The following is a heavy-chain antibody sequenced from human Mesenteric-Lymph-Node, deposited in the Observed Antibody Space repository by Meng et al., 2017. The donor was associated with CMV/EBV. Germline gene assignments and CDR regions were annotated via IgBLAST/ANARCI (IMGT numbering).Heavy chain of an antibody. CDR3: ARDGYYYALDI. V-gene: IGHV3-7*01. CDR2: IKGDGSET. J-gene: IGHJ6*02. CDR1: GFTFRTYW. Sequence: GGSLRLSCAASGFTFRTYWMSWVRQAPGKGLEWVAKIKGDGSETHYVDSVKGRFTISRDNDKNSLYLQMNSLRLEDTALYYCARDGYYYALDIWGQGTTVTVSS.